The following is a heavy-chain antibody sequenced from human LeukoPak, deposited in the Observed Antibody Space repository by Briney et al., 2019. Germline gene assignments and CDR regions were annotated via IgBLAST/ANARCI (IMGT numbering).Heavy chain of an antibody. V-gene: IGHV6-1*01. J-gene: IGHJ4*02. CDR3: AREDYYGSGSRPDYFDY. CDR1: GDSVSSNSAA. Sequence: SQTLSLTCAISGDSVSSNSAAWNWIRQSPSRGLEWLGRTYYRSKWYNDYAVSVKSRITINPDTSKNQFSLQLNSVTPEDTAVYYCAREDYYGSGSRPDYFDYWGQGTLVTVSS. CDR2: TYYRSKWYN. D-gene: IGHD3-10*01.